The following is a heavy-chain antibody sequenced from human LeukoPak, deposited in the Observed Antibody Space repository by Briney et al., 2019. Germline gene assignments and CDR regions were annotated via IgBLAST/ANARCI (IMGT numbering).Heavy chain of an antibody. CDR1: GFTFGSYE. Sequence: GVLRLSCAASGFTFGSYEMSWVRQAPGKGLEWVSYIATSGSAIYYADSVKGRFTISRDDAKNSLYLQMNSLRAEDMAVYYCVRGGYCSSTICYWYNAFDMWGQGTMVTVSS. CDR3: VRGGYCSSTICYWYNAFDM. V-gene: IGHV3-48*03. CDR2: IATSGSAI. J-gene: IGHJ3*02. D-gene: IGHD2-2*01.